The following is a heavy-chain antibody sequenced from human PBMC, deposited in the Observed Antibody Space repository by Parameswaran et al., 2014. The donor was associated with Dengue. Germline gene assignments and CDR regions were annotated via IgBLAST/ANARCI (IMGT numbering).Heavy chain of an antibody. CDR2: TYYRSKWYN. V-gene: IGHV6-1*01. CDR3: ARDPDYSTLFDY. J-gene: IGHJ4*02. Sequence: WIRQSPSRGLEWLGRTYYRSKWYNDYAVSVKSRITINPDTSKNKFSLQLNSVTPEDTAVYYCARDPDYSTLFDYWGQGTLVTVSS. D-gene: IGHD4-11*01.